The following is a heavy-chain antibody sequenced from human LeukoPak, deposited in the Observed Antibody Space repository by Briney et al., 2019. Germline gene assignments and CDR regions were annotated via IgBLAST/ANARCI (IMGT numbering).Heavy chain of an antibody. CDR3: ARSRRGYYMDV. Sequence: GSSVKVSCKASVYTFSNFDVNWVRQAPGQGLEWMAWMNPGSGDTGYEGKFQARLTMSRNTSITTASMELSSLTSEDTAVYYCARSRRGYYMDVWGKGTTVIVPS. J-gene: IGHJ6*03. V-gene: IGHV1-8*02. CDR1: VYTFSNFD. CDR2: MNPGSGDT.